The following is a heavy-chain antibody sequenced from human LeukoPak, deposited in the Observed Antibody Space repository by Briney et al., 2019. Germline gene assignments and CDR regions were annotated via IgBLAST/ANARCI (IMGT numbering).Heavy chain of an antibody. Sequence: ASVTVSCTASGYTFTSYDINWVRHATGQGLEWMGWMNPNSGNTGYAQKFQGRVTMTRNTSISKAYMELSSLRSEDTAVYYCARGLRGSRRRHLRYFDWFMSPTRYYYYYYMDVWGKGTTVTVSS. V-gene: IGHV1-8*01. D-gene: IGHD3-9*01. CDR1: GYTFTSYD. CDR2: MNPNSGNT. J-gene: IGHJ6*03. CDR3: ARGLRGSRRRHLRYFDWFMSPTRYYYYYYMDV.